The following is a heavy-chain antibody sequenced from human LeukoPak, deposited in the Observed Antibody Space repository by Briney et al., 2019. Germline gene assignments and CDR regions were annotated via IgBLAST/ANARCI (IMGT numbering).Heavy chain of an antibody. CDR2: ISSSSSYI. V-gene: IGHV3-21*01. CDR1: GFTFSSYS. J-gene: IGHJ4*02. CDR3: ARDGGSGRERHFDY. Sequence: PGGSLRLSCAASGFTFSSYSMNWVRQAPGKGLEWVSSISSSSSYIYYADSVKGRFTISRDNAKNSLYLQMNSLRAEDTAVYYCARDGGSGRERHFDYWGQGTLVTVSS. D-gene: IGHD3-10*01.